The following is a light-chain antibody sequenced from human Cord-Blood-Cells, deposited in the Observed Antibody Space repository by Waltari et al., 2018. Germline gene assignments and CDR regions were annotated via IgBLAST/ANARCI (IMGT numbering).Light chain of an antibody. CDR1: SSDVGGYNY. V-gene: IGLV2-14*01. CDR2: DVS. J-gene: IGLJ1*01. CDR3: SSYTSSSTYV. Sequence: QSALTQPASVSGSPGQSIIISCTGTSSDVGGYNYVSWYQPHPGKAPKLMIYDVSNRPSGVSSRFSGSKSGNTASLTISGLQAEDEADYYCSSYTSSSTYVFGTGTKVTVL.